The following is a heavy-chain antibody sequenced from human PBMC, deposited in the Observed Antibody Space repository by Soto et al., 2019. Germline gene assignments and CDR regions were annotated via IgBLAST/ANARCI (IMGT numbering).Heavy chain of an antibody. CDR3: ARVHCSAGTCLDGLDF. V-gene: IGHV6-1*01. Sequence: XETLSLTRVISGYSVSSNVACCNLIRHSPSRGIQWLGRIYYSSKWFHDYAAAVESRMAITPDTARNQFSLQLNYVIPEDTAVYYCARVHCSAGTCLDGLDFWGQGTPVTVSS. CDR2: IYYSSKWFH. D-gene: IGHD2-15*01. CDR1: GYSVSSNVAC. J-gene: IGHJ6*02.